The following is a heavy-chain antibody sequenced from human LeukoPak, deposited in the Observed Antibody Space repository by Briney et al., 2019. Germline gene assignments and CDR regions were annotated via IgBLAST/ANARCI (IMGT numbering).Heavy chain of an antibody. CDR1: GVSISSTSYF. Sequence: SETLSLTCTVSGVSISSTSYFWGWIRQPPGKGLECIGSIYHSGTTYDNPSLKSRVAISVDTSKNQFSLKLSSVTAADTAVYYCARLTVATRDRHFDYWGQGTLVTVSS. CDR2: IYHSGTT. D-gene: IGHD5-12*01. J-gene: IGHJ4*02. V-gene: IGHV4-39*01. CDR3: ARLTVATRDRHFDY.